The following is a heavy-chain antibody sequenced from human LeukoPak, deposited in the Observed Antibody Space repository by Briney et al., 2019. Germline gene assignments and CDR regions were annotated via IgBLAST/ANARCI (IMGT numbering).Heavy chain of an antibody. J-gene: IGHJ4*02. CDR3: ARAHDRGYYYGFDY. Sequence: PGGSLRLSCAASGFTVSSNYMSWVRQAPGKGLEWVSVIYSAGNTYYADSVQGRFTMSRENPENTLYLQMSSLRAEDTAVYYCARAHDRGYYYGFDYWGQGTLVTVSS. V-gene: IGHV3-66*01. CDR2: IYSAGNT. D-gene: IGHD3-22*01. CDR1: GFTVSSNY.